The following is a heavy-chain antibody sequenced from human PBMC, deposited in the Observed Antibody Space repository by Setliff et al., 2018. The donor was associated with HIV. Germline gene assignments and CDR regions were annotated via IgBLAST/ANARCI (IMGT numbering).Heavy chain of an antibody. CDR2: TRNKANTYTT. J-gene: IGHJ4*02. Sequence: GSLRLSCAASGFTFSDYYMDWVRQAPGKGLEWVGRTRNKANTYTTKYAASVEGRFTISRDDSKNSLYLQMNSLKTEDTAVYFCARGESFYDSSGNYFDYWGQGTLVTVSS. D-gene: IGHD3-22*01. V-gene: IGHV3-72*01. CDR1: GFTFSDYY. CDR3: ARGESFYDSSGNYFDY.